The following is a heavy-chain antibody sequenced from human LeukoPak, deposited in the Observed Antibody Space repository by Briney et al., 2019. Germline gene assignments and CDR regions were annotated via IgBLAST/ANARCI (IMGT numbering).Heavy chain of an antibody. J-gene: IGHJ5*02. CDR3: ARDSSGYYYGYNWFDP. Sequence: SETLSLTCTVSGGSISSYYWNWIRQPAGKGLEWIGRTHTSGSTNYNPSLKCRVTMSVDTSKNQFSLKLSSVTAADTAVYYCARDSSGYYYGYNWFDPWGQGTLVTVSS. D-gene: IGHD3-22*01. V-gene: IGHV4-4*07. CDR1: GGSISSYY. CDR2: THTSGST.